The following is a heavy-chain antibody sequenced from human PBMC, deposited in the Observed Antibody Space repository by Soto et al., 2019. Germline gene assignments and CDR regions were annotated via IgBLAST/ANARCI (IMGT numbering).Heavy chain of an antibody. J-gene: IGHJ6*02. Sequence: ETLSLTCAVYGGSFSGYYWSWIRQPPGKGLEWIGEINHSGSTNYNPSLKSRVTISVDTSKNQFSLKLSSVTAADTAVYYCATQTRTDYYYGMDVWGQGTTVTVSS. CDR2: INHSGST. CDR1: GGSFSGYY. V-gene: IGHV4-34*01. CDR3: ATQTRTDYYYGMDV.